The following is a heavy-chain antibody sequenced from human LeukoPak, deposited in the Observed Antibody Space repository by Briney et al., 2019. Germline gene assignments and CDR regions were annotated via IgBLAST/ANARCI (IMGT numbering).Heavy chain of an antibody. CDR1: GYTFTGYY. CDR2: INPNSGGT. V-gene: IGHV1-2*02. J-gene: IGHJ4*02. Sequence: ASVKVSCKASGYTFTGYYMHWVRQAPGQGLERMGWINPNSGGTYYAQKFQGRVSMTRDTSISTAYMELSRLRSDDTAVYYCTRDGSYSSAWDFDYWGQGTLVTVSS. D-gene: IGHD6-19*01. CDR3: TRDGSYSSAWDFDY.